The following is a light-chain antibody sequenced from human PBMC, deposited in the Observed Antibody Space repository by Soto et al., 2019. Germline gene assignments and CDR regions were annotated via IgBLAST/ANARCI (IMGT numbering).Light chain of an antibody. Sequence: QSVLTQPPSASGTPGQRVTISCSGSSSNIGSNTVSWYQQLPGTAPKLLIYSNNQRPSGVPDRFSGSKSGTSASLAISGLQSDDEADYYCAAWDDSLNGVVFGGGTKLTVL. CDR3: AAWDDSLNGVV. V-gene: IGLV1-44*01. CDR2: SNN. J-gene: IGLJ2*01. CDR1: SSNIGSNT.